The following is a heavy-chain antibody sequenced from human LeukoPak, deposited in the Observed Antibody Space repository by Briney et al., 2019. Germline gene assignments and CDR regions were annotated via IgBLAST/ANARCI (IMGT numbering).Heavy chain of an antibody. D-gene: IGHD6-19*01. CDR1: GGTFRSFA. J-gene: IGHJ4*02. V-gene: IGHV1-69*01. Sequence: ASVKVSCKASGGTFRSFAFTWVRQAPGQGLEWMGGIIPIFGTVNYAQKFQGRLTITADESTSAAYMELSSLRSEDTAVYYCARGEIAVAGTDFWGQGTLVTVSS. CDR2: IIPIFGTV. CDR3: ARGEIAVAGTDF.